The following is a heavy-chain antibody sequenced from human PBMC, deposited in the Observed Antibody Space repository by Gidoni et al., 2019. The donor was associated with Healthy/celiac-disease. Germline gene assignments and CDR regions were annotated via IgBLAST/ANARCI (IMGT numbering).Heavy chain of an antibody. J-gene: IGHJ5*02. D-gene: IGHD6-13*01. V-gene: IGHV4-59*01. Sequence: QVQLQESGPGLVKPSETLSLTCTVSGGSISSYYWSWIRQPPGKGLEWIGYIYYSGSTNYNPSLKSRVTISVDTSKNQFSLKLSSVTAADTAVYYCARDSSSWYEGWFDPWGQGTLVTVSS. CDR3: ARDSSSWYEGWFDP. CDR1: GGSISSYY. CDR2: IYYSGST.